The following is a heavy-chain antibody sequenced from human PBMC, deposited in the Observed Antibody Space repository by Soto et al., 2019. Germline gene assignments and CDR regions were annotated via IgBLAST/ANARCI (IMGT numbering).Heavy chain of an antibody. J-gene: IGHJ6*02. V-gene: IGHV3-30-3*01. CDR1: GFTFSSYA. CDR3: ARDRYHYGMDV. Sequence: LRLSCAASGFTFSSYAMHWVRQAPGKGLEWVAVISYDGSNKYYADSVKGRFTISRDNSKNTLYLQMNSLRAEDTAVYYCARDRYHYGMDVWGQGTTVTVSS. CDR2: ISYDGSNK.